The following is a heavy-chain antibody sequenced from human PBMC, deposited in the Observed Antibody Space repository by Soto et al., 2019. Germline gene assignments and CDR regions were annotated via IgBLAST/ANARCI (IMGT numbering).Heavy chain of an antibody. CDR2: IKSDVSGT. CDR3: ENTYWPVGNY. D-gene: IGHD2-8*02. Sequence: PWGSLRLSCAASGLTFSNYWMHWVRQSPGKGLVCVSRIKSDVSGTSYADSVKGRFTISRDNAKNTLYLQMNSLRAEDTAVYYCENTYWPVGNYWGQGIPVTVSS. V-gene: IGHV3-74*01. CDR1: GLTFSNYW. J-gene: IGHJ4*02.